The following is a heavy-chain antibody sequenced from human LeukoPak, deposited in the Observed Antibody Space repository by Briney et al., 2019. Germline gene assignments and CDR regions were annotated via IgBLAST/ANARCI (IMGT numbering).Heavy chain of an antibody. CDR1: GGSFSGYY. J-gene: IGHJ6*02. CDR2: INHSGST. CDR3: ARGLGGARSYYYYGMDV. D-gene: IGHD3-10*01. V-gene: IGHV4-34*01. Sequence: PSETLSLTCAVYGGSFSGYYWSWIRQPPGKGLEWIGDINHSGSTNYNPSLKSRVTISVDTSKNQFSLKLSSVTAADTAVYYCARGLGGARSYYYYGMDVWGQGTTVTVSS.